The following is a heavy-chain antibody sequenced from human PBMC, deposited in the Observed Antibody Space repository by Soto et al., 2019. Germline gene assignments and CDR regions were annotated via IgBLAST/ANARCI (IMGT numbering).Heavy chain of an antibody. CDR1: GFTFSSHA. D-gene: IGHD4-17*01. J-gene: IGHJ6*02. CDR3: ASDRIASGLRAMDV. CDR2: ISYNGNNNE. Sequence: QVQLLGSGGGVVQPGKSLRLSCAASGFTFSSHAMHWVRQAPGKGLERVAVISYNGNNNEYYADSVKGRFTISRDNSKSTLYLQMNSLRGEDTAIYFCASDRIASGLRAMDVWGQGTPGIVAS. V-gene: IGHV3-30-3*01.